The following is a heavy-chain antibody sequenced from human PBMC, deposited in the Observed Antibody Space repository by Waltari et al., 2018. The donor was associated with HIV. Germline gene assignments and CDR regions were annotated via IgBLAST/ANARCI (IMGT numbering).Heavy chain of an antibody. CDR2: INPNSGGT. J-gene: IGHJ6*02. CDR1: GYTFTGYY. CDR3: ARVTTVTGDSYFYYGMDV. D-gene: IGHD4-17*01. V-gene: IGHV1-2*06. Sequence: QVQLVQSGAEVRKPGASVKVSCKASGYTFTGYYLHWVRQAPGQGLGWMGRINPNSGGTNYAQKFQARVTMTRDTSIGAAYMELSSLRPNDTAVYYCARVTTVTGDSYFYYGMDVWGQGTTVTVSS.